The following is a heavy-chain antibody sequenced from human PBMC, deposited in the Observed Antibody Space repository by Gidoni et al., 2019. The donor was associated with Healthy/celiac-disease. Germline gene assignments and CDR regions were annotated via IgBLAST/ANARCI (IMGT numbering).Heavy chain of an antibody. CDR3: ARHEAYYGSYYFDY. J-gene: IGHJ4*02. V-gene: IGHV4-39*01. CDR1: GGSISSSSYY. Sequence: QLQLQESGPGLVKPSETLSLTCTVSGGSISSSSYYWGWIRQPPGKGLEWIGSIYYSGSTYYNPSLKSRVTISVDTSKNQFSLKLSSVTAADTAVYYCARHEAYYGSYYFDYWGQGTLVTVSS. D-gene: IGHD3-10*01. CDR2: IYYSGST.